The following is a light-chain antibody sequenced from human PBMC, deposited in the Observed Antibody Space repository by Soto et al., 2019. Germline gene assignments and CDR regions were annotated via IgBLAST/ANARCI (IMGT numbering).Light chain of an antibody. CDR3: SSYTSSSIDYV. CDR1: SSDVGGYNY. V-gene: IGLV2-14*01. CDR2: EVS. Sequence: QSALTQPASVSGSPGQSITISCTGTSSDVGGYNYVSWYQHHPGKAPKLMIYEVSNRPSGVSNRFSGSKSCNTASLTISGLHAEDAADYYCSSYTSSSIDYVFGTGTKLTVL. J-gene: IGLJ1*01.